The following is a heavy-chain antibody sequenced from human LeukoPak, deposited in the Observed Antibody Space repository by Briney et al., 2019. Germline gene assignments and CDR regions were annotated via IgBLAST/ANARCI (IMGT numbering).Heavy chain of an antibody. V-gene: IGHV3-7*04. J-gene: IGHJ5*02. CDR2: INVDGSEK. D-gene: IGHD2-2*01. Sequence: GGSLRLSCAASGFTFSSYWMSWVRQAPGKGLEWVANINVDGSEKYCVDSVKGRFTISRDNAKNSLYLEMNSLRAEDTAVDYCARGYCSSTSCSPNWFDPWGQGTLVTVSS. CDR1: GFTFSSYW. CDR3: ARGYCSSTSCSPNWFDP.